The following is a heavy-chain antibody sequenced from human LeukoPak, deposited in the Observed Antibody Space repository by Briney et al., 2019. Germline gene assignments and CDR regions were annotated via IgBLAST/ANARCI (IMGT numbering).Heavy chain of an antibody. Sequence: GGSLRLSCAASGFPFSDYYMSWIRQAPGKGLEWVSHISGSANTIFNADSVKGRFTISRDNAKNSLFLQMNSLGAEDTAVYYCARGRDQVWLPTFDYWGQGTLVTVSS. CDR3: ARGRDQVWLPTFDY. J-gene: IGHJ4*02. D-gene: IGHD5-12*01. CDR2: ISGSANTI. CDR1: GFPFSDYY. V-gene: IGHV3-11*01.